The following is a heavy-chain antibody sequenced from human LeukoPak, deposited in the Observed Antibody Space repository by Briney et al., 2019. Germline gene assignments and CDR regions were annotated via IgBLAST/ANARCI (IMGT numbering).Heavy chain of an antibody. J-gene: IGHJ4*02. CDR1: GFTFSSYG. CDR3: ARVVGSGWPPFDH. V-gene: IGHV3-33*01. D-gene: IGHD6-19*01. Sequence: GGSLRLSCAASGFTFSSYGMHWVRQAPGKGLEWVAVIWNDGTNKYYADSVKGRFTISRDNSKNTLYLQVNSLRDEDTAVYYCARVVGSGWPPFDHWGQGTLVTVSS. CDR2: IWNDGTNK.